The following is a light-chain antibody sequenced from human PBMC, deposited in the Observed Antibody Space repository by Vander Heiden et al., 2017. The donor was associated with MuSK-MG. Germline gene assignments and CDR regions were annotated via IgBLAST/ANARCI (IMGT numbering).Light chain of an antibody. J-gene: IGLJ2*01. V-gene: IGLV1-40*01. Sequence: QSVLTQPPSLSGAPGQRVTTSRTGSSSTIGAGYDVNWYQQHPGTTPKLLIYGNSSRPSGVPDRFSGSKSGTSASLAIAGLQAEDEADYYCQSYDSSLSGVVFGGGTKLTVL. CDR2: GNS. CDR1: SSTIGAGYD. CDR3: QSYDSSLSGVV.